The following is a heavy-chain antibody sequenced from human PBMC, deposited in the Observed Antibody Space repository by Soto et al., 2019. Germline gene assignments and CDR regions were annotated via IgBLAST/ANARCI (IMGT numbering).Heavy chain of an antibody. Sequence: TLSLTCAVSGGSLTSNNWWTWVRQPPGQGLEWIGEIYRTGSTNYNPSLKSRATISLDKSENQFSLKVTSLTAADTAVYYCASRDPGTSVDYWDQGTLVTVSS. J-gene: IGHJ4*02. CDR1: GGSLTSNNW. D-gene: IGHD1-7*01. CDR2: IYRTGST. V-gene: IGHV4-4*02. CDR3: ASRDPGTSVDY.